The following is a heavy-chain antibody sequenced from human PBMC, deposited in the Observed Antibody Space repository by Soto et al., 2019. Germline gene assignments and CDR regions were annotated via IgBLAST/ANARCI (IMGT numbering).Heavy chain of an antibody. CDR2: IYYSGST. J-gene: IGHJ6*02. V-gene: IGHV4-39*01. CDR3: ARQECSSTSCYAYYYYYGMDV. D-gene: IGHD2-2*01. Sequence: PSETLSLTCTVSGGSISSSSYYWGWIRQPPGKGLEWFGSIYYSGSTYYNPSLKSRVTISVDTSKNQFSLKLSSVTAADTAVYYCARQECSSTSCYAYYYYYGMDVWGQGTTVTVSS. CDR1: GGSISSSSYY.